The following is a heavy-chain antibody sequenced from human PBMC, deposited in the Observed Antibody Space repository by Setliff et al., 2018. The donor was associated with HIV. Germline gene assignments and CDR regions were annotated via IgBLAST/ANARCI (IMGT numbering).Heavy chain of an antibody. V-gene: IGHV4-39*07. CDR2: IYTSGST. D-gene: IGHD6-13*01. CDR3: ARVARGGHSSRWYYFDY. Sequence: SETLSLTCSVSGDSISDTTYYWGWIRQPPGKGLEWIGRIYTSGSTKYNPSLKSRVTISVDTSKNQFSLKVSSVTAADTAVYYCARVARGGHSSRWYYFDYWGQGTLVTVSS. J-gene: IGHJ4*02. CDR1: GDSISDTTYY.